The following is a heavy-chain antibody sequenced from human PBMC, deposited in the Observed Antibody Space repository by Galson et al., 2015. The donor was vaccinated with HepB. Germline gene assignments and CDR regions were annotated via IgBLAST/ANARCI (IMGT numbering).Heavy chain of an antibody. CDR2: IWYDGSNK. D-gene: IGHD5-18*01. Sequence: SLRLSCAASGFTFSSYGMHWVRQAPGKGLEWVAIIWYDGSNKYYADSVEGRFTISRDNSKNTLYLQMNSLRAEDTAVYYCARGLYVDTAMVVPFWGQGTLVTVSS. CDR3: ARGLYVDTAMVVPF. CDR1: GFTFSSYG. J-gene: IGHJ4*02. V-gene: IGHV3-33*08.